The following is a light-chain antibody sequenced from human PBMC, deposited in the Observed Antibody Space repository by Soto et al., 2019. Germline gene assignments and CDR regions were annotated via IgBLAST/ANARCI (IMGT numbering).Light chain of an antibody. J-gene: IGKJ1*01. V-gene: IGKV1-39*01. CDR2: AAS. CDR1: QSISTY. Sequence: DIQMTQSPPPLSASVGDTITITCRASQSISTYLDWYQVTPGKAPKVLIYAASTLQAGVPSRFSGSGSGTDFTLTINSLQPEDFATYYCQQNYNLPPWTFGQGTKVEIK. CDR3: QQNYNLPPWT.